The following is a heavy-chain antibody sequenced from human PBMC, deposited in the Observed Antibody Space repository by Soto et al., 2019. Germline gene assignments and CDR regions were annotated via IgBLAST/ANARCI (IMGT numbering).Heavy chain of an antibody. CDR3: AGVASFRGMDV. CDR2: TYYRSKWYN. V-gene: IGHV6-1*01. CDR1: GNSVPSNSAA. D-gene: IGHD2-21*01. Sequence: SQTLSLTCVISGNSVPSNSAAWIWIRRSPSRGLEWLGRTYYRSKWYNDYAVSVKSRITINPDTSKNQFSLHLDSVIPEDTAVYYCAGVASFRGMDVWGQGTPVTVSS. J-gene: IGHJ6*02.